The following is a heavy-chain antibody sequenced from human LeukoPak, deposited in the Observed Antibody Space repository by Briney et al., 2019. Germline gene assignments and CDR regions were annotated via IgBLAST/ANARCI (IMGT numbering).Heavy chain of an antibody. V-gene: IGHV1-46*01. Sequence: ASVKVSCEASGYAFTRYSMQWVRQAPGQGLERMGVINPGGGSTNYVQKFQGKVTLTRDTPTSTVYMELSSLTSEDTAVYYCARERDSSSSSAYWGQGTLVTVSS. CDR2: INPGGGST. CDR1: GYAFTRYS. J-gene: IGHJ4*02. CDR3: ARERDSSSSSAY. D-gene: IGHD6-13*01.